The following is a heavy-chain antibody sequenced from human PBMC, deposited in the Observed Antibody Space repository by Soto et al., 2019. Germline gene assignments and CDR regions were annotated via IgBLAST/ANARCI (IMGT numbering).Heavy chain of an antibody. Sequence: PGGSLRLSCAASGFPFSTYWMSWVRQTPGKGLESVANIKPDGSQKWYVDSVKGRFTISRDNAKNSLYLQMNGLRTEDTAVYYCARGDYHDISGPFSDAFDVWGQGTMVTV. CDR2: IKPDGSQK. D-gene: IGHD3-22*01. J-gene: IGHJ3*01. CDR1: GFPFSTYW. V-gene: IGHV3-7*04. CDR3: ARGDYHDISGPFSDAFDV.